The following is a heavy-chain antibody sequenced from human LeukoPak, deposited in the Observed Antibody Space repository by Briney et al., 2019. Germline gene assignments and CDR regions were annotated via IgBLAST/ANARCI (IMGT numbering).Heavy chain of an antibody. D-gene: IGHD1-14*01. J-gene: IGHJ4*02. V-gene: IGHV1-46*01. CDR1: GYTFTSYY. CDR2: INPSGGST. CDR3: ARDMSDRYYFDY. Sequence: GASVKVSCKASGYTFTSYYMHWVRQAPGQGLEWMGIINPSGGSTSYAQKFRGRVTMTRDTSTSTVYMELSSLRSEDTAVYYCARDMSDRYYFDYWGQGTLVTVSS.